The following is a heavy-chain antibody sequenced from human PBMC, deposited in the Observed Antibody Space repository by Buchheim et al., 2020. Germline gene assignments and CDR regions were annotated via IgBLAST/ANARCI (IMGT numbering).Heavy chain of an antibody. CDR1: GYTFTTYG. CDR2: ISADNGNT. V-gene: IGHV1-18*01. CDR3: ARDWIGVVTDY. Sequence: QVQLVQSGAEVKKPGASVKVSCKASGYTFTTYGISWVRQAPGQGLEWMGWISADNGNTHYAQKVQGRVTLTRDTSTSTAYMVLRSLRSDDTAVYYCARDWIGVVTDYWGQGTL. J-gene: IGHJ4*02. D-gene: IGHD3-3*01.